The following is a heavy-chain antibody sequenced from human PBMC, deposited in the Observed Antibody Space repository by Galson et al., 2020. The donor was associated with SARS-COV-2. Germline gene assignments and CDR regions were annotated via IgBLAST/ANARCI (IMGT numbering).Heavy chain of an antibody. CDR3: AREESLSSSWSAPSGYFDY. CDR1: GFTFSSYA. Sequence: GESLKISCAAPGFTFSSYAMHWVRQAPGKGLEWVAVISYDGSNKYYADSVKGRFTISRDNSKNTLYLQMNSLRAEDTAVYYCAREESLSSSWSAPSGYFDYWGQGTLVTVSS. CDR2: ISYDGSNK. J-gene: IGHJ4*02. D-gene: IGHD6-13*01. V-gene: IGHV3-30-3*01.